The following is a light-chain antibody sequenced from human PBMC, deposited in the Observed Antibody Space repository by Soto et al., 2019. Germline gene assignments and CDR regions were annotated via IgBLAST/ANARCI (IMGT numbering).Light chain of an antibody. CDR1: SSDVGGYNF. Sequence: QSALTQPASVSGSHGQSITISCTGSSSDVGGYNFVSWYQQHPGTAPKLMIYDVSNRPSGVSNRFSGSKSGNTASLTISGLQPEDEADYYCSSYTSSSTVVFGGGTKLTVL. V-gene: IGLV2-14*01. J-gene: IGLJ2*01. CDR3: SSYTSSSTVV. CDR2: DVS.